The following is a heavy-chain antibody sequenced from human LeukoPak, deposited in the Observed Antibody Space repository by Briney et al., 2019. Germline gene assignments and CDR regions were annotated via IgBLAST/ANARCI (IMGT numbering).Heavy chain of an antibody. CDR3: ARDHRDYYDSSGYYYGCDY. J-gene: IGHJ4*02. CDR1: GFTFSSYS. V-gene: IGHV3-21*01. CDR2: ISSSSSYI. Sequence: GGSLRLSCAASGFTFSSYSMNWVRQAPGKGLEWVSSISSSSSYIYYADSVKGRFTISRDNAKNSLYLQMNSLRAEDTAVYYCARDHRDYYDSSGYYYGCDYWGQGTLVTVSS. D-gene: IGHD3-22*01.